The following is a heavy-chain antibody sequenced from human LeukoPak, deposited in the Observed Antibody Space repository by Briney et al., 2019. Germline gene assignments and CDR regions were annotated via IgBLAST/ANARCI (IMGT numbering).Heavy chain of an antibody. D-gene: IGHD6-13*01. V-gene: IGHV3-30*03. Sequence: PGRSLRLSCAASGFSFSRSGMHWVRQAPGKGLEWVAVMSYDGSNKYYADSVKGRFTISRDNSKNTLYLQMNSLRAEDTAVYYCARDGSGIAAALSGFDYWGQGTLVTVSS. CDR2: MSYDGSNK. CDR1: GFSFSRSG. CDR3: ARDGSGIAAALSGFDY. J-gene: IGHJ4*02.